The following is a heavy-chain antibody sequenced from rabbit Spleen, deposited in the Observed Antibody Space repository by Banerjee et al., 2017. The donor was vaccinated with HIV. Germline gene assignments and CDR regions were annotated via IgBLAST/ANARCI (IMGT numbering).Heavy chain of an antibody. J-gene: IGHJ4*01. CDR3: ARDLAGYVGFGYISYLNL. Sequence: QEQLVESGGGLVKPGASLTLTCTASGFDLSSTYYMCWVRQAPGKGLELIAWIATRDGSTWYASWVNGRFTISRSTSLNTVNLKMTSLIAADTATYFCARDLAGYVGFGYISYLNLWGPGTLVTVS. CDR1: GFDLSSTYY. D-gene: IGHD4-2*01. CDR2: IATRDGST. V-gene: IGHV1S43*01.